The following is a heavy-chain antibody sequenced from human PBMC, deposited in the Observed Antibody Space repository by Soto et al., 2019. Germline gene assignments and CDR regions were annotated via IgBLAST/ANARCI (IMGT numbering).Heavy chain of an antibody. D-gene: IGHD2-21*01. V-gene: IGHV4-4*07. CDR2: IYSRGGT. Sequence: PSETLYLTCSVSGGSMRTYYWHWLRQPAGKGLEWIGRIYSRGGTNNNHSDKSRGTMSVVTSKNEFSLRLHSVTPPDTARNNVVGIGEDVYYGMDVWCEGTTVTVSS. CDR3: VGIGEDVYYGMDV. CDR1: GGSMRTYY. J-gene: IGHJ6*04.